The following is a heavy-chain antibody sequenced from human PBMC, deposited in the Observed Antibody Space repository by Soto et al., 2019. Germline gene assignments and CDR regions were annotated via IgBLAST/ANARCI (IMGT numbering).Heavy chain of an antibody. CDR1: GGSISSYY. CDR3: AGYYYYMEV. J-gene: IGHJ6*03. Sequence: SETLSLTCTVSGGSISSYYWSWIRQPPGKGLEWIGYIYYSGSTNYNPSLKSRVTISVDTSKNQFSLKLSSVTAADMAVYYCAGYYYYMEVWGKGTTVTVSS. CDR2: IYYSGST. V-gene: IGHV4-59*01.